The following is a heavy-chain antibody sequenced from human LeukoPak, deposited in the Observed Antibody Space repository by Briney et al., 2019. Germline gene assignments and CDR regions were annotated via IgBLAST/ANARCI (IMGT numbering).Heavy chain of an antibody. CDR1: GGSITSGGYF. V-gene: IGHV4-31*03. Sequence: PSQTLSLTCTVSGGSITSGGYFWTWIRQHPGEGLEWIGYISYSGSTYYNPSLKSRVTISLDTPKNQFSLRLSSVTAADTAVYYCAKYYCGTSSCPGVHYWGQGTLVTVSS. D-gene: IGHD2-2*01. J-gene: IGHJ4*02. CDR3: AKYYCGTSSCPGVHY. CDR2: ISYSGST.